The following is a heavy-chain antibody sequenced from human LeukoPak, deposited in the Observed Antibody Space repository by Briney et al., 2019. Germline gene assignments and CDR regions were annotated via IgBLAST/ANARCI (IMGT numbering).Heavy chain of an antibody. J-gene: IGHJ3*02. V-gene: IGHV1-2*02. D-gene: IGHD1-20*01. CDR2: INPNSGGT. Sequence: ASVKVSCKASGYTFTGYYMHWVRQAPGQGLEWMGWINPNSGGTNYAQKFQGRVTMTRDTSISTAYMELSRLRSDDTAVYYCARIAYYNWNAATIDAFDIWGQGTMVTVSS. CDR1: GYTFTGYY. CDR3: ARIAYYNWNAATIDAFDI.